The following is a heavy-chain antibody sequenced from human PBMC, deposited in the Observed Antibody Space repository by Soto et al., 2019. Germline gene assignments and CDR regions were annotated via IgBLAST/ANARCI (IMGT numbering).Heavy chain of an antibody. D-gene: IGHD4-17*01. CDR1: GFTFTSFT. Sequence: EVQLLQSGGALVQPGGSLRLSCAASGFTFTSFTMNWVRQAPGKGLEWVSAISGSGYNTYDADSVRGRFTISRDNSKNMLYLQMNSLRGDATAVYFCAKSIRTTLSVYDYWGQGALVTVSP. CDR3: AKSIRTTLSVYDY. V-gene: IGHV3-23*01. CDR2: ISGSGYNT. J-gene: IGHJ4*02.